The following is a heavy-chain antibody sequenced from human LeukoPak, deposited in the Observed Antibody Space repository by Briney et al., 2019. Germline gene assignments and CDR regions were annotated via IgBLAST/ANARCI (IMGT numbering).Heavy chain of an antibody. D-gene: IGHD1-1*01. CDR1: GFTVSSNY. CDR3: ASPRVRSAFDI. CDR2: IYSGGST. J-gene: IGHJ3*02. Sequence: PGGSLRLSCAASGFTVSSNYMSWVRQAPGKGLEWVSVIYSGGSTCYADSVKGRFTISRDNSKNTLYLQMNSLRAEDTAVYYCASPRVRSAFDIWGQGTMVTVSS. V-gene: IGHV3-53*01.